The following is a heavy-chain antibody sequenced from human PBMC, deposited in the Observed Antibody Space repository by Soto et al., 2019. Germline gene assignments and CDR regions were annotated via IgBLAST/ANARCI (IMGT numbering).Heavy chain of an antibody. D-gene: IGHD3-22*01. V-gene: IGHV4-31*03. CDR3: AREAIGYDSCGYHPRGALDI. CDR2: IYYIGST. CDR1: GASISNGGYY. J-gene: IGHJ3*02. Sequence: TLSLTCTVSGASISNGGYYWSWIRQHPGKGLEWIGYIYYIGSTYYNPSLKSRVTISIDTSKNQFSLKLSSVTAADTAVYYCAREAIGYDSCGYHPRGALDIWGQGTMVTGSS.